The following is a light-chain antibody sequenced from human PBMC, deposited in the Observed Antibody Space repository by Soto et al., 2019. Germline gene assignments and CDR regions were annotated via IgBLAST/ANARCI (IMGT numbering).Light chain of an antibody. CDR2: DVS. J-gene: IGLJ2*01. V-gene: IGLV2-11*01. CDR1: ASDVGGFNF. Sequence: QSALTQPRSVSGSPGQSVTVSCTGIASDVGGFNFVSWYQQHPGKAPRLIIYDVSHRLSGVPDRFSGSKSAHTASLTISGLQADDEADYFCSSYADTFVVFGGGTKVTVL. CDR3: SSYADTFVV.